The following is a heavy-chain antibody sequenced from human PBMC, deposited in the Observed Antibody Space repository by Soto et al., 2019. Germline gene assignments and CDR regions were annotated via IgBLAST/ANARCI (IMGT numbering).Heavy chain of an antibody. CDR1: GGSVSSGSYY. J-gene: IGHJ4*02. D-gene: IGHD3-22*01. V-gene: IGHV4-61*01. CDR3: ARDANYYDSSGYSYFDY. Sequence: SETLSLTCTVSGGSVSSGSYYWSWIRQPPGKGLEWIGYIYYSGSTNYNPSLKSRVTISVDTSKNQFSLKLSSVTAAVTAVYYCARDANYYDSSGYSYFDYWGQGTLVTVSS. CDR2: IYYSGST.